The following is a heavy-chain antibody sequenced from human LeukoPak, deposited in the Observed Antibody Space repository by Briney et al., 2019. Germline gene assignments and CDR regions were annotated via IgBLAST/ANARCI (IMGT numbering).Heavy chain of an antibody. CDR3: ASAEPRGIIWYPY. V-gene: IGHV4-61*05. Sequence: SETLSLTCSVSRGFIGTSDYFWDWIRQPPGKGLEWIGEIYHSGSTNYNPSLKSRVTISVDKSKNQFSLKLSSVTAADTAVYYCASAEPRGIIWYPYWGQGTLVTVSS. D-gene: IGHD6-13*01. CDR1: RGFIGTSDYF. CDR2: IYHSGST. J-gene: IGHJ4*02.